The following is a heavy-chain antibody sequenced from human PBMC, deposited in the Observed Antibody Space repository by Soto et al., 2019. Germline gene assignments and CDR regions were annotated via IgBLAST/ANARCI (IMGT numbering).Heavy chain of an antibody. Sequence: SETLSLTCTVSGGSISSGDYYWTWIRQPPGKGLEWIGYIYFSGSTYYNPSLRSRVSISLDTSKNQFSLKLSSVTVADTAVYYCARGAMTYYFDNWGQGTLVTVSS. V-gene: IGHV4-30-4*01. J-gene: IGHJ4*02. CDR2: IYFSGST. CDR1: GGSISSGDYY. CDR3: ARGAMTYYFDN.